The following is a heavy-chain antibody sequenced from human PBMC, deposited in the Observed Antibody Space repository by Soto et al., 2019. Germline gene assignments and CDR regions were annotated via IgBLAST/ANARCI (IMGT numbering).Heavy chain of an antibody. J-gene: IGHJ6*02. CDR3: ARNTVPGIAVAGPPYYYYGMDV. D-gene: IGHD6-19*01. CDR2: ISSSSSTI. V-gene: IGHV3-48*02. CDR1: GFTFSSYS. Sequence: PGGSLRLSCAASGFTFSSYSMNWVRQAPGKGLEWVSYISSSSSTIYYADSVKGRFTISRDNAKNSLYLQMNSLRDEDTAVYYCARNTVPGIAVAGPPYYYYGMDVWGQGTTVTVSS.